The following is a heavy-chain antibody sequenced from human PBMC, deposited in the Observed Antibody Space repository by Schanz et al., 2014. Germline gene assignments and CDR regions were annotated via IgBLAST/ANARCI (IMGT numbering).Heavy chain of an antibody. D-gene: IGHD2-2*01. CDR1: GFTFSSYG. CDR3: AKVAPAATYLDS. J-gene: IGHJ4*02. V-gene: IGHV3-33*03. CDR2: IWYDGSNK. Sequence: QVQLVESGGGVVQPGRSLRLSCAASGFTFSSYGMHWVRQAPGRGLEWVALIWYDGSNKYYAESVKGRFTISRDNAKNSLFLQMNSLSAEDTAVYYCAKVAPAATYLDSWGLGTLVTVSS.